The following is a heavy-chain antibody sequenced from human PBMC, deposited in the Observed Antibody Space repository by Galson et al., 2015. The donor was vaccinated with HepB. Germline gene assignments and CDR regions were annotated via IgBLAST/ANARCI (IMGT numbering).Heavy chain of an antibody. V-gene: IGHV3-23*01. CDR2: ISPSGGAT. J-gene: IGHJ4*02. Sequence: SLRLSCAASGFTFSNFAMSWVRQAPGKGLQWVSSISPSGGATYYADSVKGRFTISRDNSKNTLYLQMNSLRAYDTAVFHCAKDRDYYDSNGYYYLFSWGQGTLVTVSS. CDR3: AKDRDYYDSNGYYYLFS. CDR1: GFTFSNFA. D-gene: IGHD3-22*01.